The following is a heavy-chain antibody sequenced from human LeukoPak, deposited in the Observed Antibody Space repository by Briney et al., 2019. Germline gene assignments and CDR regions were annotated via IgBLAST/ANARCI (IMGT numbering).Heavy chain of an antibody. CDR1: GFAFSNYA. J-gene: IGHJ6*02. D-gene: IGHD2-2*01. CDR3: VKGTSTKYYYYGMDV. V-gene: IGHV3-64D*06. Sequence: GGSLRLSCSASGFAFSNYATHWVRQAPGKGLEYVAGINSNGGSTFYADSVKGRFTMSGDNSKDTLYLQMSSLRAEDTDVYYCVKGTSTKYYYYGMDVWGQGTTVTVSS. CDR2: INSNGGST.